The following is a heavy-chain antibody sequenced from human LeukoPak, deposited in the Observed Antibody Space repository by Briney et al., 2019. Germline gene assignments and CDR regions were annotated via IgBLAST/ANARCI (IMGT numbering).Heavy chain of an antibody. D-gene: IGHD3-22*01. CDR3: ARLSDSSGYYYLDY. CDR1: GYTLTGCY. J-gene: IGHJ4*02. Sequence: ASVKVSCKASGYTLTGCYMHWVRQAPGQGLEWMGWINPNSGGTNYAQKFQGRVTMTRDTSISTAYMELSRLRSDDTAVYYCARLSDSSGYYYLDYWGQGTLVTVSS. CDR2: INPNSGGT. V-gene: IGHV1-2*02.